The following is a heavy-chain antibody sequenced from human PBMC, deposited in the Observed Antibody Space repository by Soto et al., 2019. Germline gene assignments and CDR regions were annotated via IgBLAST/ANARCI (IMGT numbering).Heavy chain of an antibody. V-gene: IGHV4-59*01. J-gene: IGHJ6*02. CDR1: GGSITGYY. CDR2: IFYGGNT. Sequence: PSETLSLTCTVSGGSITGYYWSWIRQPPGKGLEWIGYIFYGGNTLYTPSLKSRVTIAIDTSRNQFSLKLSSVTAADTAVYYCTRHDVIPKLRNGMGVWGQGTTVTVSS. D-gene: IGHD2-21*01. CDR3: TRHDVIPKLRNGMGV.